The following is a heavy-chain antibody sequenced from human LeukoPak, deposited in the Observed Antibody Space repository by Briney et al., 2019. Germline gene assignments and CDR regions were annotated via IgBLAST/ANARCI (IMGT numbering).Heavy chain of an antibody. J-gene: IGHJ6*03. Sequence: SETLSLTCTVSGGSISSYYWSWIRQPPGKGLEWIGYIYTSGSTNYNPSLKSRVTISVDTSKNQFSLKLSSVTAADTAVYYCARQGPDYDFWSGYGYHYMDVWGKGTTVTVSS. CDR1: GGSISSYY. V-gene: IGHV4-4*09. CDR3: ARQGPDYDFWSGYGYHYMDV. CDR2: IYTSGST. D-gene: IGHD3-3*01.